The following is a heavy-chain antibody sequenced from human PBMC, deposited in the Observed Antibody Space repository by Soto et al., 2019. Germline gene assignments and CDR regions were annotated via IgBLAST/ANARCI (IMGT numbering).Heavy chain of an antibody. CDR3: AKSTATGGGAFDI. D-gene: IGHD2-8*02. V-gene: IGHV3-23*01. CDR1: GFICSSYD. CDR2: ILVDGRT. Sequence: GGSLRLSCAASGFICSSYDMPWVRQAPGKGLEWVSTILVDGRTFYVDSVKGRFTISRDSSQNTVYPQMNSLTVGATALYYCAKSTATGGGAFDICGQGTRVGVS. J-gene: IGHJ3*02.